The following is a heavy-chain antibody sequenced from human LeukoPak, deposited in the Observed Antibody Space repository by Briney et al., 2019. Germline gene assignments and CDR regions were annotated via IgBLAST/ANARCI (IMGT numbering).Heavy chain of an antibody. CDR3: ARGLNALKH. CDR1: GGSLSGYY. J-gene: IGHJ1*01. CDR2: INHSGST. Sequence: SETLSLTCTVSGGSLSGYYWSWIRQPPGKGLEWIGEINHSGSTNYNPSLKSRVTISVDTSKNQFSLKLSSVTAADTAVYYCARGLNALKHWGQGTLVTVSS. D-gene: IGHD3-16*01. V-gene: IGHV4-34*01.